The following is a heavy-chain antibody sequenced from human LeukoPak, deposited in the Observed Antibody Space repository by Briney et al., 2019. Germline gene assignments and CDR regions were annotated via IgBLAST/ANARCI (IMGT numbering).Heavy chain of an antibody. CDR3: ARCDSSGYYHGWFDP. CDR1: GYTLTELS. Sequence: ASVKVSCKVSGYTLTELSMHWVRQAPGKGLEWMGGFDPDDGEALYAQQFQGRVSMTEDTSAGTVYMELSSLRSDDTAVYYCARCDSSGYYHGWFDPWGQGTLVTVSS. D-gene: IGHD3-22*01. J-gene: IGHJ5*02. CDR2: FDPDDGEA. V-gene: IGHV1-24*01.